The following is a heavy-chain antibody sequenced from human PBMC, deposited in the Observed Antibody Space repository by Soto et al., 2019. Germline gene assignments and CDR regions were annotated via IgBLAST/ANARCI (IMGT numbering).Heavy chain of an antibody. J-gene: IGHJ6*04. CDR3: ARVYHPTEHGYYYCDMHV. Sequence: GAAVKVSCKASVGTFSSYAISWVRQAPGQGLEWLGGIFPIFGTANYAQKFEGRVTITADKSTSTDYMELSSLRSEGTAVYCCARVYHPTEHGYYYCDMHVWRKEHTVTV. CDR2: IFPIFGTA. V-gene: IGHV1-69*06. CDR1: VGTFSSYA.